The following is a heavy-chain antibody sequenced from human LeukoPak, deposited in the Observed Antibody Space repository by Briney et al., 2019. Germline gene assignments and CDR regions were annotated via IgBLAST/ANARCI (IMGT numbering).Heavy chain of an antibody. CDR3: AKERYCSGGNCYPDDN. D-gene: IGHD2-15*01. CDR1: GFIFTDYG. V-gene: IGHV3-30*02. J-gene: IGHJ4*02. CDR2: IRYDEKN. Sequence: PGGSLRLSCAASGFIFTDYGMHWVRQAPGKGLEWVAFIRYDEKNYYSDSVKGRFTISRDNSKNTLYLQMSSLRVEDTAIYYCAKERYCSGGNCYPDDNWGQGTLVTVSS.